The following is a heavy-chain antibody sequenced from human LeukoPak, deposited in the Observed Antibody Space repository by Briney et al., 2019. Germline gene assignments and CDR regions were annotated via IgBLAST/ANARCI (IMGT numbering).Heavy chain of an antibody. CDR1: GFPFSSYS. Sequence: GRSLRLSCVASGFPFSSYSFHWVRQAPGEGLEWVAFLSYDGSIKHYADSVKGRFTLSRDNSKSSVYLQMDSLKADDTAVYYCARGVSTWYRIDYWGQGTLVTVSS. CDR2: LSYDGSIK. V-gene: IGHV3-30*01. CDR3: ARGVSTWYRIDY. D-gene: IGHD6-13*01. J-gene: IGHJ4*02.